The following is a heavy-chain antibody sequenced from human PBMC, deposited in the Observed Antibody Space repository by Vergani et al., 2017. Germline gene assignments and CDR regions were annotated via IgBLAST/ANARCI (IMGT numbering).Heavy chain of an antibody. D-gene: IGHD3-3*01. CDR2: ISGSGGST. Sequence: EVQLLESGGGLVQPGGSLRLSCVASGFTFSSYAMSWVRQAPGKGLEWVSAISGSGGSTYYADPVKGRFTISRDNSKNTLYLQMNSLRAEDTAVYYCAKDRPIWEEWLLFGDYWGQGTLVTVSS. CDR1: GFTFSSYA. CDR3: AKDRPIWEEWLLFGDY. J-gene: IGHJ4*02. V-gene: IGHV3-23*01.